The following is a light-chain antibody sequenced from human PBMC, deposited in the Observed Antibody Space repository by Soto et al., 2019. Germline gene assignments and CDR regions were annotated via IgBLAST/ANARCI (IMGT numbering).Light chain of an antibody. J-gene: IGKJ4*01. CDR1: QSILYRSNGKEY. V-gene: IGKV4-1*01. Sequence: DIVMTQSPDSLSVSLGERATINCKPSQSILYRSNGKEYLAWYQQKPGHPPKLLIYWASTRESGDPGRFSGSGTGTDFNITISSLQAEDVAVYYCQQFFATPRHVGGGTKV. CDR2: WAS. CDR3: QQFFATPRH.